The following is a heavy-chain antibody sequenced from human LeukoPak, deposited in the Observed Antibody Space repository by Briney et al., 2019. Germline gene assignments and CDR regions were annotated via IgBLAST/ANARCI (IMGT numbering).Heavy chain of an antibody. CDR1: GFTFSSYS. Sequence: GGSLRLSCAASGFTFSSYSMNWVRQAPGRGLEWVSSISSSSSYIYYADSVKGRFTISRDNAKNSLYLQMNSLRAEDTAVYYCARAYYDSSGYPCGVDYWGQGTLVTVSS. V-gene: IGHV3-21*01. CDR2: ISSSSSYI. D-gene: IGHD3-22*01. CDR3: ARAYYDSSGYPCGVDY. J-gene: IGHJ4*02.